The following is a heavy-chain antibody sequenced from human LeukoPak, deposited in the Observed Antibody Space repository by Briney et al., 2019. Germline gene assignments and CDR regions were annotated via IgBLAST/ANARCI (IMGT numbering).Heavy chain of an antibody. V-gene: IGHV3-53*01. J-gene: IGHJ6*02. Sequence: PGGSLRLSCAASGFTFSSYTMNWVRQAPGKGLEWVSVIYSGGSTYYADSVKGRFTISRDNSKNTLYLQMNSLRAEDTAVYYCARAPVDFWSGYYYYGMDVWGQGTTVTVSS. CDR2: IYSGGST. CDR3: ARAPVDFWSGYYYYGMDV. D-gene: IGHD3-3*01. CDR1: GFTFSSYT.